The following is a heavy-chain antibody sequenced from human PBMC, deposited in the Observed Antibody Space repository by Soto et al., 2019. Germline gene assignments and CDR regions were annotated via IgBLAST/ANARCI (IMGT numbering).Heavy chain of an antibody. CDR2: IYYSGNT. D-gene: IGHD6-13*01. V-gene: IGHV4-39*01. CDR1: GGSIGSSSYY. Sequence: SETLSLTCTVSGGSIGSSSYYWGWIRQSPGKGLEWIGNIYYSGNTFYNPSLQSRVAISVDTSKNQFYLHLSSVTAADTAIFYCASIAAPGTTHFDFWGQGTLVTVSS. CDR3: ASIAAPGTTHFDF. J-gene: IGHJ4*02.